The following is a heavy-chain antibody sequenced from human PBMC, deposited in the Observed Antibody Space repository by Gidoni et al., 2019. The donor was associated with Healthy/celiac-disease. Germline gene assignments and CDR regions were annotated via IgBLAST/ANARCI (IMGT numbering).Heavy chain of an antibody. CDR2: IYYSGST. D-gene: IGHD2-2*01. CDR3: ARDSGYCSSTSCYGPTDYYYMDV. CDR1: GGSISSGGYY. V-gene: IGHV4-31*03. J-gene: IGHJ6*03. Sequence: QVQLQESGPGLVTPSQTLSLTCTVSGGSISSGGYYWSWIRQHPGKGLEWIGYIYYSGSTYYNPSLKSRVTISVDTSKNQFSLKLSSVTAADTAVYYCARDSGYCSSTSCYGPTDYYYMDVWGKGTTVTVSS.